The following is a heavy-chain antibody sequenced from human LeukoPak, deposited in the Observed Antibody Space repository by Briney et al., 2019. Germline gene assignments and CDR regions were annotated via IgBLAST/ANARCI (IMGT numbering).Heavy chain of an antibody. J-gene: IGHJ2*01. D-gene: IGHD6-13*01. CDR2: IYYSGST. Sequence: SETLSLTCTVSGGSIRSYYWSWIRQPPGKGLEWTAYIYYSGSTNYNPSLKSRVTISVDTSKNQVSLKMSSVTAADTAVYYCARVYYSNSYDYWYFDLWGRGTLVTVSS. CDR3: ARVYYSNSYDYWYFDL. CDR1: GGSIRSYY. V-gene: IGHV4-59*01.